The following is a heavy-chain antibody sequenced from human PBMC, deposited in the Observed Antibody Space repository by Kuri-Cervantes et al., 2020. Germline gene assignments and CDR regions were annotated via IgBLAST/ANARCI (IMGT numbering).Heavy chain of an antibody. CDR1: GFAFSTYG. V-gene: IGHV3-30*18. J-gene: IGHJ4*02. CDR3: AKDHSSSWYYFDY. CDR2: ILYDGSNK. Sequence: GESLKISCAASGFAFSTYGMHWVRQAPGKGLEWVAVILYDGSNKYYADSVKGRFTISRDNSKNTLYLQMSSLRAEDTAVYYCAKDHSSSWYYFDYWGQGTLVTVSS. D-gene: IGHD6-13*01.